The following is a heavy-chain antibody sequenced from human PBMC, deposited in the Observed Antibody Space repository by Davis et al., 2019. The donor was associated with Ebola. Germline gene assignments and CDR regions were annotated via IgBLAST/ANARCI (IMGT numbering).Heavy chain of an antibody. CDR2: IYPGGNT. CDR1: GFTVSHNY. Sequence: PGGSLRLSCAASGFTVSHNYMSWVRQAPGQGLEWVSIIYPGGNTYYPDSMKGRFTIPRDNSRNTVYLQMDTLRVEDTAVYYCVGDFVANGALYWGQGTLVTVSS. V-gene: IGHV3-66*01. D-gene: IGHD2-15*01. J-gene: IGHJ4*02. CDR3: VGDFVANGALY.